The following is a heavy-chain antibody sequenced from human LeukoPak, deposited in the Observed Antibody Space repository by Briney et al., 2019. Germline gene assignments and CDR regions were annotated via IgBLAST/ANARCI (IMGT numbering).Heavy chain of an antibody. V-gene: IGHV4-39*01. CDR1: GGSISSSSYY. CDR3: ARLGDPPRVEFDP. J-gene: IGHJ5*02. CDR2: IYYSGST. Sequence: PSETLSPTCTVSGGSISSSSYYWGWIRQPPGKGLEWIGGIYYSGSTYYNPSLKSRVAISVDTSKNQFSLKLSSVTAADTAVYYCARLGDPPRVEFDPWGQGTLVTVSS.